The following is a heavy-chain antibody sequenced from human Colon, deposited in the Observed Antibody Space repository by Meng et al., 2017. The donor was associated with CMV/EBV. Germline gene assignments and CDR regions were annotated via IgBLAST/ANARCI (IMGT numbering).Heavy chain of an antibody. D-gene: IGHD3-22*01. Sequence: SETLSLTYTVSGGSIGSGGYYWSWIRQHPGKGLEWIGYIYYSGSTYYNPSLKSRVTISVDTSKNQFSLKLSSVTAADTAVYYCARDGGYYDSSGYYAEPHFDYWGQGTLVTVSS. J-gene: IGHJ4*02. CDR1: GGSIGSGGYY. CDR3: ARDGGYYDSSGYYAEPHFDY. CDR2: IYYSGST. V-gene: IGHV4-31*03.